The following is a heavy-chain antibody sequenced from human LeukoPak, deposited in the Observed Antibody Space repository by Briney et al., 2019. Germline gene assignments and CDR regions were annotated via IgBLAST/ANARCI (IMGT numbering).Heavy chain of an antibody. J-gene: IGHJ4*02. CDR1: GFTFSNAW. V-gene: IGHV3-49*03. CDR2: IRSKAYGGTT. CDR3: TRAAYYYDSSGYSGFDY. D-gene: IGHD3-22*01. Sequence: GGSLRLSCAASGFTFSNAWMSWFRQAPGKGLEWVGFIRSKAYGGTTEYAASVKGRFTISRDDSKSIAYLQMNSLKTEDTAVYYCTRAAYYYDSSGYSGFDYWGQGTLVTVSS.